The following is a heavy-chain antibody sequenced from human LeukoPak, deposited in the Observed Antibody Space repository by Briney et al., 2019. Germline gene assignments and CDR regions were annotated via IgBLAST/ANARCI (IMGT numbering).Heavy chain of an antibody. V-gene: IGHV3-21*06. CDR3: VRGDGDLFDF. CDR2: ISKTSTKI. Sequence: PGGSLRLSCAASGFTFRTYNMNWVHQAPGKGLEWVSFISKTSTKIYYGDSVRGRFTISRDNAKNSIHLQMASLRVEDTAVYYCVRGDGDLFDFWGQGTLVSVSS. D-gene: IGHD4-17*01. J-gene: IGHJ4*02. CDR1: GFTFRTYN.